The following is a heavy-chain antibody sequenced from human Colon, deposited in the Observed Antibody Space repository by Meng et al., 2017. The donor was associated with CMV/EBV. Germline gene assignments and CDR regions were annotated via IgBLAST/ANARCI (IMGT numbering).Heavy chain of an antibody. CDR2: LNWDGGSP. CDR1: FSFDDYG. J-gene: IGHJ6*02. Sequence: FSFDDYGMSWVRHIPGKGLEWVSGLNWDGGSPGYADSVQGRFIISRDNAKKSLYLQMNSLRVDDTALYFCAKARGRDLLYSYFGLDVWGQGTPVTVSS. V-gene: IGHV3-20*03. CDR3: AKARGRDLLYSYFGLDV. D-gene: IGHD3-3*01.